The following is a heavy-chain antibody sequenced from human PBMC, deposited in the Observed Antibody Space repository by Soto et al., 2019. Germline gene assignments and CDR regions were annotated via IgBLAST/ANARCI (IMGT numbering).Heavy chain of an antibody. CDR2: IIPIFGTA. J-gene: IGHJ6*02. V-gene: IGHV1-69*01. CDR1: GGTFSSYA. D-gene: IGHD3-16*01. Sequence: QVQLVQSGAEVKKPGSSVKVSCKASGGTFSSYAISWVRQAPGQGLEWMGGIIPIFGTANYAQKFQGRVTITGDESTSTASRELGSLRSGDTAVYYCARGGGRGIYYYGMDVWGQGTTVTVSS. CDR3: ARGGGRGIYYYGMDV.